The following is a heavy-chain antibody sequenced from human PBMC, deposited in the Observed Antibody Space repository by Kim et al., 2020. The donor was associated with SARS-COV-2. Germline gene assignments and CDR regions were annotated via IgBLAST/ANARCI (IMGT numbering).Heavy chain of an antibody. CDR3: AKDYVYDYVWGSYRSPYFDY. J-gene: IGHJ4*02. D-gene: IGHD3-16*02. CDR2: ISGSGGST. CDR1: GFTFSSYA. V-gene: IGHV3-23*01. Sequence: GGSLRLSCAASGFTFSSYAMSWVRQAPGKGLEWVSAISGSGGSTYYADSVKGRFTISRDNSKNTLYLQMNSLRAEDTAGYYCAKDYVYDYVWGSYRSPYFDYWGQGTLVTVSS.